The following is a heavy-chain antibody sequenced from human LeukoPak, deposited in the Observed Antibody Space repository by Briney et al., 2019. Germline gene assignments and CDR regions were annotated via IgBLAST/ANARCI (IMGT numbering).Heavy chain of an antibody. J-gene: IGHJ4*02. V-gene: IGHV3-30-3*01. Sequence: PGRSLRLSCAASGFTFSSYAMHWVRQAPGKGLEWVAVISYDGSNKYYADSVKGRFTISRDNSKNTLYLQMNSLRAEDTAVYYCARDVVDYWGQGTLVTVSS. CDR3: ARDVVDY. CDR1: GFTFSSYA. CDR2: ISYDGSNK.